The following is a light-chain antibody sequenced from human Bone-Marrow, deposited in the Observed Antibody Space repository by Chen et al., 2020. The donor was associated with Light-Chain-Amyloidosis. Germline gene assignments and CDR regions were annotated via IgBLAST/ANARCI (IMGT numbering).Light chain of an antibody. CDR3: QQSYTTPFT. CDR2: STS. V-gene: IGKV1-39*01. J-gene: IGKJ3*01. CDR1: QTISIY. Sequence: DIHMTQTPSSLSASVGDRVTITCRASQTISIYVNWYQQKPGIAPKLLIFSTSTLQSGVPSRFSGSGSVTDFTLNINSLQPEDFASYYCQQSYTTPFTFGPGT.